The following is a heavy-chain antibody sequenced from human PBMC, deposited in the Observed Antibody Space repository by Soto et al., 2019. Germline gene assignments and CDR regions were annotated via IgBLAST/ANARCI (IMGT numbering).Heavy chain of an antibody. Sequence: SETLSLTCTVSGGSISSGGYYWSWIRQHPGKGLEWIGYIYYSGSTYYNPSLKSRVIISVDTSKNQFSLKLSSVTAADTAVYYCARDKDTYDFWSGYWSYRPTDAFDIWGQGTMVTVSS. J-gene: IGHJ3*02. V-gene: IGHV4-31*03. CDR2: IYYSGST. D-gene: IGHD3-3*01. CDR1: GGSISSGGYY. CDR3: ARDKDTYDFWSGYWSYRPTDAFDI.